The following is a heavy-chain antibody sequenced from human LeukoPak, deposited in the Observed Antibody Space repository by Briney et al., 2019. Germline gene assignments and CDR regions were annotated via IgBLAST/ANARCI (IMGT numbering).Heavy chain of an antibody. CDR3: ARVYYDSSGYYDPYFDY. V-gene: IGHV1-2*02. D-gene: IGHD3-22*01. CDR2: INPNSGGT. Sequence: GASVKVSYKASGYTFTGYYMHWVRQAPGQGLEWMGWINPNSGGTNYAQKFQGRVTMTRDTSISTAYMELSRLRSDDTAVYYCARVYYDSSGYYDPYFDYWGQGTLVTVSS. CDR1: GYTFTGYY. J-gene: IGHJ4*02.